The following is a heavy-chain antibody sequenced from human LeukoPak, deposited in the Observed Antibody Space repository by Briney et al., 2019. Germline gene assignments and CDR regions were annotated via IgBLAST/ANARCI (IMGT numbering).Heavy chain of an antibody. CDR3: ARQPGGHYASDY. D-gene: IGHD2-2*01. V-gene: IGHV5-51*01. CDR2: TYPCDYNT. J-gene: IGHJ4*02. Sequence: HGESLEIFFRGSGYRFPSYYLARVRPGPGKGLEWRGITYPCDYNTRYSPPFQRHDTISVDNSNSTAYLQRSSLKASETAIYYCARQPGGHYASDYWGQGTLVTVSS. CDR1: GYRFPSYY.